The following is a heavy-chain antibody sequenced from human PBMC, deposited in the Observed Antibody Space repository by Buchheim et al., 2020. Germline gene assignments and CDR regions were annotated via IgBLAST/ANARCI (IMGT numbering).Heavy chain of an antibody. V-gene: IGHV4-30-2*01. D-gene: IGHD4-17*01. Sequence: QLQLRESGSGLMKPSQTLSLTCTVSGGSVSSDGYSWSWIRQPPGKGLEWIGYIHHSGGTDYNPSLKSRVTILVDRSKNQFSLKLTSVTAADTAVYYCARGGTVPYYYYGMDVWGQGTT. CDR3: ARGGTVPYYYYGMDV. CDR2: IHHSGGT. J-gene: IGHJ6*02. CDR1: GGSVSSDGYS.